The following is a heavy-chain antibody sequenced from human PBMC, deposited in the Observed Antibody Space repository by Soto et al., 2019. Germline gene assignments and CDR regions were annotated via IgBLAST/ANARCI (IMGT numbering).Heavy chain of an antibody. J-gene: IGHJ6*02. CDR3: AKVESYDFWGGYDYYDYSHYGMDV. CDR2: ISGPGGRT. D-gene: IGHD3-3*01. CDR1: EFTFNNYA. V-gene: IGHV3-23*01. Sequence: GGSLRLSCAASEFTFNNYAMTWVRQTPGKGLEWVAGISGPGGRTYYADSVKGRFTISRDNSKNTLFLQMNGLRGEDTAVYYCAKVESYDFWGGYDYYDYSHYGMDVWGQGTTVTVSS.